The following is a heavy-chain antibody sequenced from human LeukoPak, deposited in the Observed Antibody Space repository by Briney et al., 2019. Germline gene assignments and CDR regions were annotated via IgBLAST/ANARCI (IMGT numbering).Heavy chain of an antibody. CDR3: ARGPGWDYYDSSGLYYFDY. V-gene: IGHV3-48*04. D-gene: IGHD3-22*01. J-gene: IGHJ4*02. CDR2: ISSSSSTI. CDR1: GFTFSNYW. Sequence: GGSLRLSCAASGFTFSNYWMNWVRQAPGKGLEWVSYISSSSSTIYYADSVKGRFTISRDNAKNSLYLQMNSLRAEDTAVYYCARGPGWDYYDSSGLYYFDYWGQGTLVTVSS.